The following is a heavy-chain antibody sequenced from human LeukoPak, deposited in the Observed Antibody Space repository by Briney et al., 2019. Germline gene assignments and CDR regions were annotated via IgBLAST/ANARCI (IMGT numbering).Heavy chain of an antibody. CDR2: IYYSGST. CDR1: GGSISSSSYY. CDR3: ARDRSSGWYLG. V-gene: IGHV4-39*07. D-gene: IGHD6-19*01. Sequence: SETLSLTCTVSGGSISSSSYYWGWIRQPPGKGLEWIGSIYYSGSTYYNPSLKSRVTISVDTSKNQFSLKLSSVTAADTAVYYCARDRSSGWYLGWGQGTLVTVSS. J-gene: IGHJ4*02.